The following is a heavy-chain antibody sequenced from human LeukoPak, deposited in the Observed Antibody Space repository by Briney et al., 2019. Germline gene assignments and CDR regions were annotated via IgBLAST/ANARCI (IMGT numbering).Heavy chain of an antibody. CDR1: GFTFDDYA. CDR2: ISWGGGST. J-gene: IGHJ6*03. Sequence: GGSLRLSCAASGFTFDDYAMHWVRQAPGKGLEWVSLISWGGGSTYYADSVKGRFTISRDNSKNSLYLQMNSLRAEDTALYYCAKGAVTIFGVVIREDYYYMDVWGKGTTVTVSS. CDR3: AKGAVTIFGVVIREDYYYMDV. V-gene: IGHV3-43D*04. D-gene: IGHD3-3*01.